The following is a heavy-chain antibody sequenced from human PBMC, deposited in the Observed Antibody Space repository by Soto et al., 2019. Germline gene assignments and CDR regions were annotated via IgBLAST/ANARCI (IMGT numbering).Heavy chain of an antibody. CDR2: IIPILGIA. J-gene: IGHJ4*02. V-gene: IGHV1-69*04. CDR3: ARDVTQRDTAMVWIDY. CDR1: GGTFSSYT. Sequence: ASVKVSCKASGGTFSSYTISWVRQAPGQGLEWMGRIIPILGIANYAQKFQGRVTITADKSTSTAYMELSSLRSEDTAVYYCARDVTQRDTAMVWIDYWGQGTLVTVS. D-gene: IGHD5-18*01.